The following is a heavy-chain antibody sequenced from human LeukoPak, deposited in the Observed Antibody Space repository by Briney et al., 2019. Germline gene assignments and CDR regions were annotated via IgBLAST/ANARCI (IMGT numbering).Heavy chain of an antibody. CDR1: GITFNKYR. CDR2: ISYDGTNE. CDR3: AKDRTVGASYWYFDL. D-gene: IGHD1-26*01. V-gene: IGHV3-30*18. Sequence: GGSLRLSCEASGITFNKYRIHWVRQAPGKGLEWVAVISYDGTNENYADSVKGRFTISRDSSRNTLFLHMNTLRAEDTAIYYCAKDRTVGASYWYFDLWGRGTLVTVSS. J-gene: IGHJ2*01.